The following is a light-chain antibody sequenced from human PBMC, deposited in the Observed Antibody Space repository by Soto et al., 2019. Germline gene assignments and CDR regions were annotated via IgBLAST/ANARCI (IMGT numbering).Light chain of an antibody. CDR1: RSDIGASNS. CDR3: ISYKTDDTFV. CDR2: EAT. V-gene: IGLV2-14*01. Sequence: QSVLTQPASVSGSPGQSITISCAGTRSDIGASNSVSWYQHLPGRSPTLIIYEATNRPSGVSERFSGSKAGDTASLTISGLQADDESEYFCISYKTDDTFVFGGGTKLPVL. J-gene: IGLJ1*01.